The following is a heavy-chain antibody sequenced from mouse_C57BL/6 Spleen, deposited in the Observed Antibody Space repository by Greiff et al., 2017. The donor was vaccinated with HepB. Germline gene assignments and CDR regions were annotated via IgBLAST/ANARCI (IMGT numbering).Heavy chain of an antibody. CDR3: ARSPGSSYGYFGC. J-gene: IGHJ2*01. D-gene: IGHD1-1*01. Sequence: VQLQQPGAELVKPGASVKLSCKASGYTFTSYWMHWVKQRPGQGLEWIGMIHPNSGSTNYNEKFKSKATLTVDKSSSTAYMQLSSLTSEDSAVYYCARSPGSSYGYFGCWGQGTTLTVSS. CDR1: GYTFTSYW. V-gene: IGHV1-64*01. CDR2: IHPNSGST.